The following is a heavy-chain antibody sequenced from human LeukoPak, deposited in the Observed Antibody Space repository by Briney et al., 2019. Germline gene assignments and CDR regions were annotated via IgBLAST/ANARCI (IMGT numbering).Heavy chain of an antibody. CDR3: ARSPWGGDAFDI. CDR1: GFTFSSYS. CDR2: IGTSGSFI. D-gene: IGHD3-16*01. Sequence: AGGSLRLSCAASGFTFSSYSMNWVRQAPGKGLEWVSSIGTSGSFIYYADSVRGRFTISRENAENSLYLQMNSLRAGDTAMYYCARSPWGGDAFDIWGQGTMVTVSS. V-gene: IGHV3-21*01. J-gene: IGHJ3*02.